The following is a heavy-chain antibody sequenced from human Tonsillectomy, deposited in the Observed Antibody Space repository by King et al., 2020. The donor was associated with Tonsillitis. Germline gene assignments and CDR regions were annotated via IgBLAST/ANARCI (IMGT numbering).Heavy chain of an antibody. CDR1: GFTFSSYS. J-gene: IGHJ5*02. Sequence: EVQLVESGGDLVQPGGSLRLSCSASGFTFSSYSMHWVRQAPGKGLQYVSGISSDGGGTKYYVDSVKGRFSISRDNSKSTLYLQMSSLRSEDTAIYFCVKDRQRQLSDNWPDPWGQGTLVTVSS. CDR2: ISSDGGGTK. CDR3: VKDRQRQLSDNWPDP. D-gene: IGHD2-2*01. V-gene: IGHV3-64D*06.